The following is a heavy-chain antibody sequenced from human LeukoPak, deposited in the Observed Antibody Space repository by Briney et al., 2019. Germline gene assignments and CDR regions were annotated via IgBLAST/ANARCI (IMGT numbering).Heavy chain of an antibody. V-gene: IGHV1-2*02. CDR2: INPNSGGT. CDR3: AWGDIAAETYFDY. Sequence: GASVKVSCKASGYTFTGYYMHWVRQAPGQGLEWMGWINPNSGGTNYAQKFQGRVTMTRDTSISTAYMELSRLRSDDTAVYYCAWGDIAAETYFDYWGQGTLVTVSS. CDR1: GYTFTGYY. J-gene: IGHJ4*02. D-gene: IGHD6-25*01.